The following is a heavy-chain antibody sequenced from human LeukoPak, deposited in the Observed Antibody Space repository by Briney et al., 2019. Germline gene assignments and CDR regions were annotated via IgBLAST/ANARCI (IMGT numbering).Heavy chain of an antibody. V-gene: IGHV2-5*01. Sequence: TLSLTCTVSGYSISSGYYWGWIRQPPGKALEWLALIYWNDDKRYSPSLKSRLTITHDASKNQVVLTMTNMDPADTGTYYCGHIFNSSPYSWGQGTLVTVSS. D-gene: IGHD2/OR15-2a*01. CDR3: GHIFNSSPYS. CDR2: IYWNDDK. J-gene: IGHJ4*02. CDR1: GYSISSGYYW.